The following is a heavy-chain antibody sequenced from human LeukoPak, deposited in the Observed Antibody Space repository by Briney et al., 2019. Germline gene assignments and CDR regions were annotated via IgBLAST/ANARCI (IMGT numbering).Heavy chain of an antibody. J-gene: IGHJ4*02. CDR2: INHSGST. CDR3: ARGLPSGYDPYFGY. V-gene: IGHV4-34*01. D-gene: IGHD5-12*01. CDR1: GGSFSGYY. Sequence: TSETLSLTCAVYGGSFSGYYWSWIRQPPGKGLEWIGEINHSGSTNYNPSLKSRVTISVDTSKNQFSLKLSSVTAADTAVYYCARGLPSGYDPYFGYWGQGTLVTVSS.